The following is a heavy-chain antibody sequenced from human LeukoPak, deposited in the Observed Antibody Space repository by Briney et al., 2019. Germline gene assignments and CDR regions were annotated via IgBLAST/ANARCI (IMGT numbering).Heavy chain of an antibody. D-gene: IGHD2-21*01. CDR2: ISGSGGST. Sequence: GGSLRLSCAASGFTFSSYAMSWVRQAPGKGLEWVSVISGSGGSTSYADSVKGRFTISRGNSKNTLYLQMNSLRVEDTAVYYCAKDRALVRSAYFDYWGQGTLVIVSS. CDR3: AKDRALVRSAYFDY. V-gene: IGHV3-23*01. J-gene: IGHJ4*02. CDR1: GFTFSSYA.